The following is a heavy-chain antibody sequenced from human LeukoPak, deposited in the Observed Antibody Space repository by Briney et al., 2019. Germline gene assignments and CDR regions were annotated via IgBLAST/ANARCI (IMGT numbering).Heavy chain of an antibody. V-gene: IGHV1-18*01. CDR2: ISAYNGNT. CDR1: GYTFTSYG. D-gene: IGHD6-19*01. CDR3: ARGESSGWYEFDDY. Sequence: ASVKVSCKASGYTFTSYGTSWVRQAPGQGLEWMGWISAYNGNTNYATKLQGRVTMTTDTSTSTAYMELRSLRSDDTTVYYCARGESSGWYEFDDYWGEGTLVTVSS. J-gene: IGHJ4*02.